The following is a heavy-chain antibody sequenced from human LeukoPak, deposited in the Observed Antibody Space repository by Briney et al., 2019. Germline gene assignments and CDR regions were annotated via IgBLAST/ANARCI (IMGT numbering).Heavy chain of an antibody. Sequence: GGSLRLSYTASGFTFSSYSMNLVRQAPGKGLEWVSSISSSSSYIYYADSVKGRFTISRDNAKNSLYLQMNSLRAEDTAVYYCARYSGSYKYYFDYWGQGTLVTVSS. V-gene: IGHV3-21*01. J-gene: IGHJ4*02. CDR3: ARYSGSYKYYFDY. CDR2: ISSSSSYI. CDR1: GFTFSSYS. D-gene: IGHD1-26*01.